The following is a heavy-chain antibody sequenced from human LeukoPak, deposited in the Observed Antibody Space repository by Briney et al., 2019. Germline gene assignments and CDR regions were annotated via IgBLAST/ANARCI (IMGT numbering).Heavy chain of an antibody. CDR3: ARVDIRYYYDSSGAINAFDI. Sequence: ASVKVSCKASGYTFTSYGISWVRQAPGQGLEWMGWIGAYNGNTNYAQKLQGRVTMTTDTSTSTAYMELRSLRSDDTAVYYCARVDIRYYYDSSGAINAFDIWGQGTMVTVSS. D-gene: IGHD3-22*01. V-gene: IGHV1-18*01. CDR1: GYTFTSYG. CDR2: IGAYNGNT. J-gene: IGHJ3*02.